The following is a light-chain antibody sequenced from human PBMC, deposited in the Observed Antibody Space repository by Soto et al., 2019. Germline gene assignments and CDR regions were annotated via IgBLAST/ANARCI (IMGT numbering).Light chain of an antibody. Sequence: EVVMTPSPATLYMATRERDTLSCRASESVSSNLAWYQQRPGQAPRLLIYGASTRATGVPARFSGSGSGTEFTLTISNLQSEDFAVYHCQQDCKRPRTFSQGTKVDI. CDR1: ESVSSN. V-gene: IGKV3-15*01. CDR3: QQDCKRPRT. CDR2: GAS. J-gene: IGKJ1*01.